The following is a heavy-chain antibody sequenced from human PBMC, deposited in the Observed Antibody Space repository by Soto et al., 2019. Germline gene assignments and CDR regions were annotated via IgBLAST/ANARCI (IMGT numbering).Heavy chain of an antibody. D-gene: IGHD3-22*01. CDR1: RFQYSNYA. V-gene: IGHV3-48*02. Sequence: VVSLRFSCAASRFQYSNYAMSWARPAPGKLLEWVSSISSSSSTIYYADSVKGRFTISRDNAKNSLYLQSNSLRDEEMAVYYCASRYYYDSSGYYYPYYYWGQGTLVTVSS. CDR2: ISSSSSTI. CDR3: ASRYYYDSSGYYYPYYY. J-gene: IGHJ4*02.